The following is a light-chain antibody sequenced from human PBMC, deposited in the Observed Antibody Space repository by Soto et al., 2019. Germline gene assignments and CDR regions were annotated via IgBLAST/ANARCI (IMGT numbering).Light chain of an antibody. CDR3: QHYVNSPPIT. CDR1: QSVSSSY. Sequence: EIVLTQSPGTLSLSPGERATLSCRASQSVSSSYLAWYQQKPGQAPRLLIYGVSSRATGIPDRFSGSGSGTDFTLTIRRLEPEDFAVYYCQHYVNSPPITFGQGKRLEIK. J-gene: IGKJ5*01. V-gene: IGKV3-20*01. CDR2: GVS.